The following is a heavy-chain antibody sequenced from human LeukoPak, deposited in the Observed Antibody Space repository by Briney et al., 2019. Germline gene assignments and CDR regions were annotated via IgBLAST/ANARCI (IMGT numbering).Heavy chain of an antibody. J-gene: IGHJ4*02. CDR1: GFTFSSYA. V-gene: IGHV3-23*01. Sequence: GGSLRLSCAASGFTFSSYAMSWVRQAPGKGLEWVSAISGSGGSTYYADSVKGRFTISRDNSKNTLYLQMNSLRAEDTAVYYCARGRYYDSSPKSDYWGQGTLVTVSS. D-gene: IGHD3-22*01. CDR3: ARGRYYDSSPKSDY. CDR2: ISGSGGST.